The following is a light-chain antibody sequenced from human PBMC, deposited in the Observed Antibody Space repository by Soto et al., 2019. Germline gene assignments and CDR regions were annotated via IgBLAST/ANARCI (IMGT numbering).Light chain of an antibody. Sequence: QSVLTQPPSVSAAPGQKVTISCSGSSSNIGGNSVSWYQQLPGTAPKLLIYDDNKRPSGIPDRFSGSKSGTSGTLGITGFQTGDEADYYCGSWDSSLSAYVFGTGTKVTVX. CDR1: SSNIGGNS. CDR3: GSWDSSLSAYV. V-gene: IGLV1-51*01. CDR2: DDN. J-gene: IGLJ1*01.